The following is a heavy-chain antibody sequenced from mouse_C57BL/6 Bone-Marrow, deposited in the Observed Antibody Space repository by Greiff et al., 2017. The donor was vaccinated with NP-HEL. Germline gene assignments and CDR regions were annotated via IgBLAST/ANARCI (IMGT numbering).Heavy chain of an antibody. CDR3: ASPYDGYYPQGFAY. J-gene: IGHJ3*01. V-gene: IGHV5-2*01. Sequence: EVQLVESGGGLVQPGESLKLSCESNEYEFPSHDMSWVRKTPEKRLELVAAINSDGGSTYYPDTMERRFIISRDNTKKTLYLQMSSLRSEDTALYYCASPYDGYYPQGFAYWGQGTLVTVSA. CDR2: INSDGGST. D-gene: IGHD2-3*01. CDR1: EYEFPSHD.